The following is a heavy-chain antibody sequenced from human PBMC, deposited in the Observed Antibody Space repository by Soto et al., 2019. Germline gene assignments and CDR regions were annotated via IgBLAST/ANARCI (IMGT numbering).Heavy chain of an antibody. J-gene: IGHJ6*02. CDR3: ASDTYYDVSGSYYPRQYYYYYGMDV. CDR2: ISAYNGNT. Sequence: QVQLVQSGAEVKKPGASVKVSCKASGYTFTSYGIRWVRQAPGQGLEWMGWISAYNGNTNYAQKLQGRVTMTTDTSTSTAYMELRSLRSDDTAVYYCASDTYYDVSGSYYPRQYYYYYGMDVWGQGTTVTVSS. CDR1: GYTFTSYG. D-gene: IGHD3-10*01. V-gene: IGHV1-18*01.